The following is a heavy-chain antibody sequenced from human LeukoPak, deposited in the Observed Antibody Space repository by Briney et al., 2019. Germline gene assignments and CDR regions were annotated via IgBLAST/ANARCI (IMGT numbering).Heavy chain of an antibody. V-gene: IGHV4-4*07. CDR3: ARYYDSSGYYPGAGAFDI. Sequence: SETLSLTCTVPGGSISSYYWSWIRQPAGKGLEWIGRIYTSGSTNYNPSLKSRVTMSVDTSKNQFSLKLSSVTAADTAVYYCARYYDSSGYYPGAGAFDIWGQGTMVTVSS. CDR2: IYTSGST. CDR1: GGSISSYY. J-gene: IGHJ3*02. D-gene: IGHD3-22*01.